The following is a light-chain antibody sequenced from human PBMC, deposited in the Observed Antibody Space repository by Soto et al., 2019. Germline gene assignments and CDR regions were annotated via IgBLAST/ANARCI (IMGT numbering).Light chain of an antibody. V-gene: IGLV1-40*01. J-gene: IGLJ1*01. Sequence: QSVLTQPPSVSGAPGQRVTISCTGSSSNIGTGYAVHWYQQLPGTAPKLLIYDNNNRPSGVPDRFSGSKSGTSASLAITGLRAEDEADYYCQCFDSSLGGSNVFGSGTKLTVL. CDR2: DNN. CDR3: QCFDSSLGGSNV. CDR1: SSNIGTGYA.